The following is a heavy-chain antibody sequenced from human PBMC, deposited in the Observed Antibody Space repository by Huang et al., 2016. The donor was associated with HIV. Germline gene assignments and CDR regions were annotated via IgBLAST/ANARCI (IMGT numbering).Heavy chain of an antibody. J-gene: IGHJ2*01. D-gene: IGHD2-21*01. CDR2: MNHSVST. CDR3: ARGSGALWWSPEGYFDL. V-gene: IGHV4-34*01. Sequence: QVQLQQWGAGLLKPSETLSLTCAVYGGSFTIYYWTWIRQSPGKGLEWIGEMNHSVSTNYHPSLKSRGTLSVDTSKNQFSLKLTSLTAADTAVYYCARGSGALWWSPEGYFDLWGRGTLVTVSS. CDR1: GGSFTIYY.